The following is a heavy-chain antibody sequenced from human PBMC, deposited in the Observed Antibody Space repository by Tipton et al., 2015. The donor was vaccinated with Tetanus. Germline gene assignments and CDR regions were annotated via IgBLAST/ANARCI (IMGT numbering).Heavy chain of an antibody. V-gene: IGHV5-10-1*01. CDR3: ARVTGHRGSLYYFDS. CDR1: GYSFTSYW. Sequence: MQLVQSGAEVKKPGESLRISCQGSGYSFTSYWISWVRQMPGKGLEWMGKIDPSDSYTNYSPPFQGHVTVSGAKSISTAYLQWSGLRAWDTASYYCARVTGHRGSLYYFDSWGQGTLVPVSS. CDR2: IDPSDSYT. D-gene: IGHD6-13*01. J-gene: IGHJ4*02.